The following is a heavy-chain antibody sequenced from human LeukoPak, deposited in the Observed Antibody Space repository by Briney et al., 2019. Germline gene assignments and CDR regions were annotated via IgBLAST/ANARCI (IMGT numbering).Heavy chain of an antibody. D-gene: IGHD2/OR15-2a*01. CDR1: GGSISSYY. CDR3: ARDFSAAFDI. J-gene: IGHJ3*02. V-gene: IGHV4-59*01. Sequence: KPSETLSLTCTVSGGSISSYYWSWIRQPPGKGLQWIGYIYHSGSTNYNPSLKSRVTISVDTSKNQFSLKLSSVTAADTAVYYCARDFSAAFDIWGQGTMVTVSS. CDR2: IYHSGST.